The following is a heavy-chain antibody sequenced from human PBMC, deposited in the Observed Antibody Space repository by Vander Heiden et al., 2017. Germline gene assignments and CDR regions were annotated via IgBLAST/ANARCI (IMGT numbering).Heavy chain of an antibody. CDR3: ATYSSSWSLKH. J-gene: IGHJ1*01. V-gene: IGHV3-23*01. CDR1: GFTFSSYA. Sequence: EVQLLESGGGLVQPGGSLRLSCAASGFTFSSYAMGGVRQAPGKGVEWVSAISGSGGSTYYADSVKGRFTISRDNSKNTLYLQMNSLRAEDTAVYYCATYSSSWSLKHWGQGTLVTVSS. CDR2: ISGSGGST. D-gene: IGHD6-13*01.